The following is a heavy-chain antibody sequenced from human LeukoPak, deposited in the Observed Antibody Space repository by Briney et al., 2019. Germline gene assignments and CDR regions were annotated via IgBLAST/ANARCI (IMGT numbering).Heavy chain of an antibody. J-gene: IGHJ4*02. D-gene: IGHD6-19*01. CDR1: GFTFSSYG. CDR2: ISYDGSNK. CDR3: AKVSIAVAGSFDY. Sequence: GGSLRLSCAASGFTFSSYGMHWVRQAPGKGLEWVAVISYDGSNKYYADSVKGRFTISGDNSKNTLYLQMNSLKAEDTAVYYCAKVSIAVAGSFDYWGQGTLVTVSS. V-gene: IGHV3-30*18.